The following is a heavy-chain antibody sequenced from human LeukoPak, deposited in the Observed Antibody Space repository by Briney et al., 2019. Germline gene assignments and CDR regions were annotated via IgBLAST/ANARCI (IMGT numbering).Heavy chain of an antibody. CDR1: GGSFSGYY. CDR3: ARGRAYYDFWSGYYL. Sequence: SETLSLTCAVYGGSFSGYYWSWIRQPPGKGLEWIGEINHSGSTNYNPSLKSRVTISVDTSKNQFSLKLSSVTAADTAVHYCARGRAYYDFWSGYYLWGQGTLVTVSS. J-gene: IGHJ4*02. D-gene: IGHD3-3*01. CDR2: INHSGST. V-gene: IGHV4-34*01.